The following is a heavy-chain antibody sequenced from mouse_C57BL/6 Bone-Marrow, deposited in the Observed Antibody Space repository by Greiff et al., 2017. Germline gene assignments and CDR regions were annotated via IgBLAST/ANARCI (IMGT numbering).Heavy chain of an antibody. Sequence: QVQLQQSGAELVRPGTSVKMSCKASGYTFTNYWIGWAKQRPGHGLEWIGDIYPGGGYTNYNEKFKGKATLTADKSSRTAYMQFSSLTSEDSAIYYCARATVTTYYAMDYWGQGTSVTVSS. CDR3: ARATVTTYYAMDY. CDR2: IYPGGGYT. D-gene: IGHD2-2*01. J-gene: IGHJ4*01. V-gene: IGHV1-63*01. CDR1: GYTFTNYW.